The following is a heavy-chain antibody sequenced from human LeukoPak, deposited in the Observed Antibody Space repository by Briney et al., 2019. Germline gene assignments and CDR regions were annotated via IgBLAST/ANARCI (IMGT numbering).Heavy chain of an antibody. CDR2: IYTSWST. Sequence: SETLSLTCTVSGGSISSYYWSWIRQPAGKGLEWIGRIYTSWSTNYNPSLKSRVTMSVDTSKNQLSLKLSSVTAADTAVYYCARDYYDSSGYGAFDIWGQGTMVTVSS. CDR1: GGSISSYY. CDR3: ARDYYDSSGYGAFDI. D-gene: IGHD3-22*01. J-gene: IGHJ3*02. V-gene: IGHV4-4*07.